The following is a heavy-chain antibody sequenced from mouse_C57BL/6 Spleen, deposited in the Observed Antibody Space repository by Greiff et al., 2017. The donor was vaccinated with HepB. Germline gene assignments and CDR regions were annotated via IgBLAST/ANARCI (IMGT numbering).Heavy chain of an antibody. CDR3: TRPYGSSYDYAMDY. V-gene: IGHV5-9-1*02. J-gene: IGHJ4*01. Sequence: EVKLMESGEGLVKPGGSLKLSCAASGFTFSSYAMSWVRQTPEKRLEWVAYISSGGDYIYYADTVKGRFTISRDNARNTLYLQMSSLKSEDTAMYYCTRPYGSSYDYAMDYWGQGTSVTVSS. D-gene: IGHD1-1*01. CDR2: ISSGGDYI. CDR1: GFTFSSYA.